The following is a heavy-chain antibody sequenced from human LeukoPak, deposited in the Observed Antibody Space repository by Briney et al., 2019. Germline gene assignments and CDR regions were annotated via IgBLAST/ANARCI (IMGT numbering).Heavy chain of an antibody. V-gene: IGHV3-7*01. CDR2: IKQDGSEK. J-gene: IGHJ4*02. CDR3: ARDSADFQDIVVVPAAMPLDY. Sequence: GGSLRLSCAASGFTFSSYWMSWVRQAPGKGLEWVANIKQDGSEKYYVDSVKGRFTISRDNAKNSLYLQMNSLRAEDTAVYYCARDSADFQDIVVVPAAMPLDYWGQGTLVTVSS. CDR1: GFTFSSYW. D-gene: IGHD2-2*01.